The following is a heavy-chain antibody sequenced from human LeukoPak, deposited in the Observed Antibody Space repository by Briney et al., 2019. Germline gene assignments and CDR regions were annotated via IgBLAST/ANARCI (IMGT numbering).Heavy chain of an antibody. D-gene: IGHD5-18*01. Sequence: ASVKVSCKASGYTFTSYDINWVRQATGQGLEWMGWMNPNSGNTGYAQKFQGRVTITRNTSISTAYMELSSLRSEDTAVYYCARGWKQLWLRAFDIWGQGTMVTVSS. CDR3: ARGWKQLWLRAFDI. J-gene: IGHJ3*02. V-gene: IGHV1-8*03. CDR2: MNPNSGNT. CDR1: GYTFTSYD.